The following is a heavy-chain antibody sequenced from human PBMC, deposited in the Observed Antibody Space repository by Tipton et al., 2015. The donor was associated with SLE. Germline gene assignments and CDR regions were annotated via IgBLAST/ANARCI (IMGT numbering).Heavy chain of an antibody. J-gene: IGHJ3*02. V-gene: IGHV4-59*04. CDR1: GDSLSGQY. CDR2: LYYSGNT. D-gene: IGHD3-16*02. CDR3: AQAHLWGSYRYASDI. Sequence: TLSLTCSVYGDSLSGQYWSWIRQPPGKGLEWIGVLYYSGNTYYNPSLKSPVTLSIDTSKNQFSLKMSSVTAADTAVYYCAQAHLWGSYRYASDIWGQGTMVTVSS.